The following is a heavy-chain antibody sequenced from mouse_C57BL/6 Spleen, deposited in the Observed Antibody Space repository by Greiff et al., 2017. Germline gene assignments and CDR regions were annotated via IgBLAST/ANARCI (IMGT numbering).Heavy chain of an antibody. Sequence: QVQLQQSGAELVKPGASVKISCKASGYAFSSYWMNWVKQRPGKGLEGSGQFYPGDGDTKYNGKFKGNATLTADKSSSTAYMQLSSLSSEDSAVYFCARTYYGDYWGQGTTLTVSS. CDR3: ARTYYGDY. CDR1: GYAFSSYW. V-gene: IGHV1-80*01. CDR2: FYPGDGDT. J-gene: IGHJ2*01.